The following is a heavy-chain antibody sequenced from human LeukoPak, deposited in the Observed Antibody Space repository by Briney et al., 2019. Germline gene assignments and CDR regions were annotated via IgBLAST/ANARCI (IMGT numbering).Heavy chain of an antibody. CDR2: FDPEDGET. D-gene: IGHD3-10*01. J-gene: IGHJ4*02. CDR3: ATQEHLYGSGSYNYFDY. V-gene: IGHV1-24*01. Sequence: ASVKVSCKVSGYTLTELSMHWVRQAPGKGLEWMGGFDPEDGETIYAQKFQGRATMTEDTSTDTAYMELSSLRSEDTAVYYCATQEHLYGSGSYNYFDYWGQGTLVTVSS. CDR1: GYTLTELS.